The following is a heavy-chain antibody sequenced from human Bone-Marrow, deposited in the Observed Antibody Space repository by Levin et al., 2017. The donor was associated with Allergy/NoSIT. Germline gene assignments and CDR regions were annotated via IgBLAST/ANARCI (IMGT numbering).Heavy chain of an antibody. Sequence: GSLRLSCTVSGGSIINYYWGWVRQPPGKGLEWIGYIYYSGSTNYNPSLKSRVTVSVDSSKNQFSLKLSSVTAADTAVYYCARLGTGTIDFWGQGTLVTVSS. CDR2: IYYSGST. D-gene: IGHD1-14*01. V-gene: IGHV4-59*08. CDR3: ARLGTGTIDF. J-gene: IGHJ4*02. CDR1: GGSIINYY.